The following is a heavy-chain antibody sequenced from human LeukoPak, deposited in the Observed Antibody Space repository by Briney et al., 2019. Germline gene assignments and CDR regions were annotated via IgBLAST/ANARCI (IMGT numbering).Heavy chain of an antibody. CDR2: IRSKAYGGTT. J-gene: IGHJ4*02. V-gene: IGHV3-49*04. Sequence: PGGSLRLSCAVSGFTFSSYSMKWVRQAPGKGLEWVGFIRSKAYGGTTDYAASVKGRFTISRDDSKSIAYLQMNSLKTEDTAVYYCTREEIQLGNDYWGQGTLVTVSS. D-gene: IGHD5-18*01. CDR3: TREEIQLGNDY. CDR1: GFTFSSYS.